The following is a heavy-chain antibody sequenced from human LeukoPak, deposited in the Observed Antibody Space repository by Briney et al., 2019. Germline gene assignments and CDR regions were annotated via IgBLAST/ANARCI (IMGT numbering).Heavy chain of an antibody. CDR2: ISSSSTI. V-gene: IGHV3-48*01. Sequence: GGSLRLSCAASGFTFSSYSMNWVRQAPGKGLEWVSYISSSSTIYYADSVKGRFTISRDNAKNSLYLQMNSLRAEDTAVYYCARLYDGSAYHADHFDYWGQGTLVIVSS. D-gene: IGHD3-22*01. CDR3: ARLYDGSAYHADHFDY. J-gene: IGHJ4*02. CDR1: GFTFSSYS.